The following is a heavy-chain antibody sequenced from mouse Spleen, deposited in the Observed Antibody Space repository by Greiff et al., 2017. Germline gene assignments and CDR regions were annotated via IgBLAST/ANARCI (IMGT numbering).Heavy chain of an antibody. V-gene: IGHV5-9-2*01. CDR1: GFTFSSYG. J-gene: IGHJ3*01. CDR2: ISGGGSYT. D-gene: IGHD2-4*01. CDR3: ANYDYDDPPFAY. Sequence: EVHLVESGGGLVQPGGSLKLSCAASGFTFSSYGMSWVRQTPEKRLEWVATISGGGSYTYSPDSVKGRFTISIDTAKNNLYLQMSSLRSDDTTLYYLANYDYDDPPFAYWGQGTLVTVSA.